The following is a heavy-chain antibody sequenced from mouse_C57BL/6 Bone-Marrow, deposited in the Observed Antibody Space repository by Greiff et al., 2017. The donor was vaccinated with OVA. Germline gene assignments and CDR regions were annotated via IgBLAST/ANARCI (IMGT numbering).Heavy chain of an antibody. D-gene: IGHD1-1*01. CDR2: IYPGCGRT. J-gene: IGHJ4*01. CDR1: GYTFTSSW. CDR3: AKSGITTVEGDFAMGY. V-gene: IGHV1-55*01. Sequence: QVQLKQPGAELVKPGASVKMSCKASGYTFTSSWITWVKQRPGQGLEWIGDIYPGCGRTKYNEKFKSKATLTVETSSSQADMQLSSLTSEYSAVYYCAKSGITTVEGDFAMGYWGQGTSVTVSS.